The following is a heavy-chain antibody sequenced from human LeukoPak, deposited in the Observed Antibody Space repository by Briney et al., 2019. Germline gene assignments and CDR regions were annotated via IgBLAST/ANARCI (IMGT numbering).Heavy chain of an antibody. CDR3: ARTSDSSGYYDY. J-gene: IGHJ4*02. V-gene: IGHV4-34*01. D-gene: IGHD3-22*01. CDR1: GGSFSGYY. CDR2: INHSGST. Sequence: SETLSLTCAVYGGSFSGYYRSWIRQPPGKGLEWIGEINHSGSTNYNPSLKSRVTISVDTSKNQFSLKLSSVTAADTAVYYCARTSDSSGYYDYWGQGTLVTVSS.